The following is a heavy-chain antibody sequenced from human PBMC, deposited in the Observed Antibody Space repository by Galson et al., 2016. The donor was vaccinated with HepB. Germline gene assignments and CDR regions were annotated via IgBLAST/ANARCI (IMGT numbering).Heavy chain of an antibody. CDR3: AKGYSSSWYNWFDP. J-gene: IGHJ5*02. CDR1: GFTFSSYA. Sequence: SLRLSCAASGFTFSSYAMSWVRQAPGKGLEWVSAISGSGGSTYYADSVKGRFTISRDNSKNTLYLQMISLRAEDTAVYYCAKGYSSSWYNWFDPWGQGTLVTVSS. CDR2: ISGSGGST. D-gene: IGHD6-13*01. V-gene: IGHV3-23*01.